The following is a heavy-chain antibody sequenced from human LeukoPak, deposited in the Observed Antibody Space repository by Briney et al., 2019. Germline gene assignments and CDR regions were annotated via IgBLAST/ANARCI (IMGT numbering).Heavy chain of an antibody. CDR3: ARDRQQLVRRGYWFDP. D-gene: IGHD6-13*01. CDR2: INPNSGGT. Sequence: VKVSCKASGYTFTGYYMHWVRQAPEQGLEWMGWINPNSGGTNYAQKFQGRVTMTRGTSISTAYMELSRLRSDDTAVYYCARDRQQLVRRGYWFDPWGQGTLVTVSS. CDR1: GYTFTGYY. J-gene: IGHJ5*02. V-gene: IGHV1-2*02.